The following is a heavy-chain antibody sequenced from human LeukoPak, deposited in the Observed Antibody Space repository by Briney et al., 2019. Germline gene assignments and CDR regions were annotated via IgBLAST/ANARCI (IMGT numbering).Heavy chain of an antibody. V-gene: IGHV4-38-2*01. CDR1: GFSISSGYF. D-gene: IGHD2-2*01. Sequence: SSETLSLTCAVSGFSISSGYFWAWIRQSPGKGLEWIGSIFHSGIIYYNPSLKSRITISVDTSKNQFSLRLSSVTAADTAVYYCARRISTRRGETCSSTSCYFDYWGQGTLVTVSS. CDR2: IFHSGII. J-gene: IGHJ4*02. CDR3: ARRISTRRGETCSSTSCYFDY.